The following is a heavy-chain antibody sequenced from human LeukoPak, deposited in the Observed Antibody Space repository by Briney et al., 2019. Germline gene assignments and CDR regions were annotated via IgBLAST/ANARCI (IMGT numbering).Heavy chain of an antibody. J-gene: IGHJ4*02. V-gene: IGHV4-39*01. Sequence: PSETLSLTCSVSGDSIRGSYYYWGWVRQSPGKGLEWIASLHYGGSSYYNPSLKATISEDTSKNQLSLKLKSVTAADTAVYYCAKHGEGNFSPIVHWGQGILVTVSS. D-gene: IGHD4-23*01. CDR1: GDSIRGSYYY. CDR3: AKHGEGNFSPIVH. CDR2: LHYGGSS.